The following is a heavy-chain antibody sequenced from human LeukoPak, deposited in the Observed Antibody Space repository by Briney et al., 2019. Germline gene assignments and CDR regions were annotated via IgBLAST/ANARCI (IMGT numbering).Heavy chain of an antibody. CDR1: GYTFTTYP. J-gene: IGHJ4*02. CDR3: ARGRGAVAGRVYYFDY. V-gene: IGHV7-4-1*02. Sequence: ASVKFSCKASGYTFTTYPINWVRQAPGQGLEWMGWINTNTGSPTYAQGFTGRFVFSLDTSVSTAYLQISSLKAEDTAVYYCARGRGAVAGRVYYFDYWGQGTLVTVSS. CDR2: INTNTGSP. D-gene: IGHD6-19*01.